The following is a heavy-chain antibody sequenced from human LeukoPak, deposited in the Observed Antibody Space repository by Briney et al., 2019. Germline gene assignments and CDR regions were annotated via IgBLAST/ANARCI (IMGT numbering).Heavy chain of an antibody. V-gene: IGHV3-7*01. CDR2: IKYDGSEK. CDR1: GLSFSGQW. D-gene: IGHD1/OR15-1a*01. CDR3: AFNNNFKY. J-gene: IGHJ4*02. Sequence: PGGSLRLSCTASGLSFSGQWMNWVRHYPGQGLEWVANIKYDGSEKYYVDSVKGRFTISREAATNSLSLQLDSVSPEDTAVYYCAFNNNFKYWGQGTLVIVSS.